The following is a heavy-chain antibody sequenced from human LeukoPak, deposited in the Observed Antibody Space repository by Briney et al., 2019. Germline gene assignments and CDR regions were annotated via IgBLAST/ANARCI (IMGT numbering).Heavy chain of an antibody. CDR1: GVSISRYY. V-gene: IGHV4-59*01. CDR3: ARYQAGATYYYFDY. Sequence: SETLSLTCTVSGVSISRYYWSWIRQPAGKGLEWIGYIYYSGRTNYNPSLKSRVTISVDTSKNQFSLKLSSVTAADTAVYYCARYQAGATYYYFDYWGQGTLVTVSS. D-gene: IGHD3-10*01. CDR2: IYYSGRT. J-gene: IGHJ4*02.